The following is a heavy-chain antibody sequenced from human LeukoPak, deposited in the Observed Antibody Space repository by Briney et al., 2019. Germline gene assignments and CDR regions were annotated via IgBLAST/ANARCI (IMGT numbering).Heavy chain of an antibody. J-gene: IGHJ4*02. CDR3: AREGGIDYDILTGIFDY. Sequence: GASVKVSCKASGGTFSSYAISRVRQAPGQGLEWMGRIIPILGIANYAQKFQGRVTITADKSTSTAYMELSSLRSEDTAVYYCAREGGIDYDILTGIFDYWGQGTLVTVSS. CDR1: GGTFSSYA. D-gene: IGHD3-9*01. CDR2: IIPILGIA. V-gene: IGHV1-69*04.